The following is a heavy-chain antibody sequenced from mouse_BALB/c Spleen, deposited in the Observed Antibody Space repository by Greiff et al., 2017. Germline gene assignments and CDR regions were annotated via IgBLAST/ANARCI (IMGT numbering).Heavy chain of an antibody. J-gene: IGHJ4*01. D-gene: IGHD1-2*01. V-gene: IGHV6-6*02. Sequence: EVQVVESGGGLVQPGGSMKLSCVASGFTFSNYWMNWVRQSPEKGLEWVAEIRLKSNNYATHYAESVKGRFTISRDDSKSSVYLQMNNLRAEDTGIYYCTRGAVLRLRGAMDYWGQGTSVTVSS. CDR1: GFTFSNYW. CDR3: TRGAVLRLRGAMDY. CDR2: IRLKSNNYAT.